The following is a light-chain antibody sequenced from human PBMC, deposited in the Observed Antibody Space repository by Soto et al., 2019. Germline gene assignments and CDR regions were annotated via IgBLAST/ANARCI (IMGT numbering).Light chain of an antibody. CDR2: DAS. J-gene: IGKJ1*01. CDR3: QQYNSYPPT. CDR1: QSISSW. Sequence: DIQMTQSPSTLAASVGARVSITCRASQSISSWLAWYQQKPGKAPKLLIYDASSLESGVPSRFRGSGSGTEFTLTISSLQTDEFETYYCQQYNSYPPTFGHGTQVDIK. V-gene: IGKV1-5*01.